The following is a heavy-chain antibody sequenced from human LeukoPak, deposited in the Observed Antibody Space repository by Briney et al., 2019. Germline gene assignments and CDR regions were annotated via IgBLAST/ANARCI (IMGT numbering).Heavy chain of an antibody. CDR3: ARDLHPRLTGYFDY. D-gene: IGHD3-16*01. J-gene: IGHJ4*02. Sequence: GGSLRLSCAASGFTVSSNYMSWVRQAPGKGLEWVSVIYSGGSTYYADSVEGRFTVSRDNSKNTLYLEMRSLRAEDTAVYYCARDLHPRLTGYFDYWGQGTLVTVSS. CDR2: IYSGGST. V-gene: IGHV3-53*01. CDR1: GFTVSSNY.